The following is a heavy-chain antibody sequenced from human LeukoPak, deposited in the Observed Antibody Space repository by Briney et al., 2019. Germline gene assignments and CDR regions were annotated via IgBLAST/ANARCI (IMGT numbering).Heavy chain of an antibody. CDR1: GYTLTELS. D-gene: IGHD2-2*01. V-gene: IGHV1-24*01. CDR3: ATMVPAGSYYYYGMDV. J-gene: IGHJ6*02. Sequence: GASVKVSCKVSGYTLTELSMHWVRQTPGKGLEWMGGFDPEDGETIYAQKFQGRVTMTEDTSTDTAYMELSSLRSEDTAVYYCATMVPAGSYYYYGMDVWGQGTTVTVSS. CDR2: FDPEDGET.